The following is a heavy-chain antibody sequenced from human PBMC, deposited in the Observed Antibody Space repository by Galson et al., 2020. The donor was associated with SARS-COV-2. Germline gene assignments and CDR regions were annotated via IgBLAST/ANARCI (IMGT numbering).Heavy chain of an antibody. CDR2: IYYSGST. Sequence: SETLSLTCTVSGGSVSSGSYYWSWIRQPPGKGLEWIGYIYYSGSTNYNPSLKSRVTISVDTSKNQFSLKLSSVTAADTAVYYCARRSWGRIVGATTAFDIWGQGTMVTVSS. D-gene: IGHD1-26*01. V-gene: IGHV4-61*01. J-gene: IGHJ3*02. CDR1: GGSVSSGSYY. CDR3: ARRSWGRIVGATTAFDI.